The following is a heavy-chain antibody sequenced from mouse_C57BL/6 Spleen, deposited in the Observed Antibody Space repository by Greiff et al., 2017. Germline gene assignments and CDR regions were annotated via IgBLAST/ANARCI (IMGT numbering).Heavy chain of an antibody. D-gene: IGHD3-2*02. CDR3: ARPLDSSGYRFAY. Sequence: EVHLVESGGDLVKPGGSLKLSCAASGFTFSSYGMSWVRQTPDKRLEWVATISSGGSYTYYPDSVKGRFTISRDNAKNPLYLQMSSLKSEDTAMYYGARPLDSSGYRFAYWGQGTLVTVSA. CDR1: GFTFSSYG. J-gene: IGHJ3*01. V-gene: IGHV5-6*01. CDR2: ISSGGSYT.